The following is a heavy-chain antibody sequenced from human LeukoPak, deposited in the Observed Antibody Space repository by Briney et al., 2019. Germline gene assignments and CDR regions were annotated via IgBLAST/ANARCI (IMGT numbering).Heavy chain of an antibody. J-gene: IGHJ3*02. CDR1: GVSISSSNSY. CDR2: INHSGST. Sequence: SETLSLTCTVSGVSISSSNSYWGWTRQPPGKGLEWNGEINHSGSTNYNPSLKSRVTISVDTSKNQFSLKLSSVTAADTAVYYCARGRGDGYYDFWSGYLDDAFYIWGQGTMVTVSS. D-gene: IGHD3-3*01. CDR3: ARGRGDGYYDFWSGYLDDAFYI. V-gene: IGHV4-39*07.